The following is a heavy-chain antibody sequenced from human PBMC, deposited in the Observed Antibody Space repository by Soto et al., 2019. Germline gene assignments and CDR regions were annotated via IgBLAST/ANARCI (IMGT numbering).Heavy chain of an antibody. J-gene: IGHJ5*02. Sequence: SETLSLTCAVFGGSFSNFHSTWIRQPPGKGLEWIGEINYSGSTHYTPSLESRVTISLDTSKSQISLKLSSVTAADTAVYYCARANYCGGGAVCFRWFDPWGQGTLVTVSS. CDR3: ARANYCGGGAVCFRWFDP. CDR1: GGSFSNFH. V-gene: IGHV4-34*01. D-gene: IGHD2-21*01. CDR2: INYSGST.